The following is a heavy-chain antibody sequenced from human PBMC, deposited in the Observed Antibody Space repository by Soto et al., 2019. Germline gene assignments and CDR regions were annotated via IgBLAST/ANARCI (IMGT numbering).Heavy chain of an antibody. CDR1: GFTFSGYA. D-gene: IGHD6-13*01. CDR2: IPVSGAGQ. V-gene: IGHV3-23*01. CDR3: AKAYSNSWPNDWFDP. Sequence: EVQLLESGGGWLQPGGSLRLSCAAPGFTFSGYAMNWVRKPPGKGREWVSGIPVSGAGQYYSDSVKGRFTISRDNSKNTLYLKMNSLRAEDTAVYYCAKAYSNSWPNDWFDPWGQGTLVTVSS. J-gene: IGHJ5*02.